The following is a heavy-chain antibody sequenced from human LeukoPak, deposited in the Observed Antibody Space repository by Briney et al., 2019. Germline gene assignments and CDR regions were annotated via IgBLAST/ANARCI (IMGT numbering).Heavy chain of an antibody. CDR3: ARDSTVAAGPFDAFDI. CDR2: INTNTGNP. V-gene: IGHV7-4-1*02. J-gene: IGHJ3*02. Sequence: GASVKVSCKASGYIFTYYAMNRVRQAPGQGLEWMGWINTNTGNPTYAQGFTGRFVFSLDTSVSTAYLQISSLKAEDTAVYYCARDSTVAAGPFDAFDIWGQGTMVTVSS. D-gene: IGHD2-15*01. CDR1: GYIFTYYA.